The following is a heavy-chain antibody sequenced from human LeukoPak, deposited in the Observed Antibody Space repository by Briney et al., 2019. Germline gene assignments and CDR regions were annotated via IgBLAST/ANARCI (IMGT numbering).Heavy chain of an antibody. V-gene: IGHV1-2*02. J-gene: IGHJ4*02. D-gene: IGHD2-2*01. CDR1: GYSFSVYY. Sequence: GASVKVSCKASGYSFSVYYIQWPRQVPGEGLEWVGWILPHSGDTYYAQKFRGRVTMTTDTSINTAYMELSRLKSDDTGIYFCARPPRDLVSAAPFDYWGQGTLVAVSS. CDR3: ARPPRDLVSAAPFDY. CDR2: ILPHSGDT.